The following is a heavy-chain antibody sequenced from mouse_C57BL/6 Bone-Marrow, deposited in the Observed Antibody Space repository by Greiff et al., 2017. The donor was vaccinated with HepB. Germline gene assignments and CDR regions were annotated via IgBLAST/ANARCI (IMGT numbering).Heavy chain of an antibody. CDR2: ISNGGGST. V-gene: IGHV5-12*01. Sequence: EVNVVESGGGLVQPGGSLKLSCAASGFTFSDYYMYWVRQTPEKRLEWVAYISNGGGSTYYPDTVKGRFTISRDNAKNTLYLQMSRLKSEDTAMYYCASPYGYSFAYWGQGTLVTVSA. CDR3: ASPYGYSFAY. CDR1: GFTFSDYY. J-gene: IGHJ3*01. D-gene: IGHD2-2*01.